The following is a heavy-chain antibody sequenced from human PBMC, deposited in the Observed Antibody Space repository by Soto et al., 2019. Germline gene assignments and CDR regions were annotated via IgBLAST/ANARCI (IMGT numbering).Heavy chain of an antibody. Sequence: EVQLLESGGGLVQPGGSLRLSCAASGFTFSSYAMSWVRQAPGKGLEWVSAISGSGGSTYYADSVKGRFTISRDNSKNTLQLQMNSVRAEDAAVYYSAKDGGYRGAGFDHWGQGTLVTVSS. CDR1: GFTFSSYA. CDR3: AKDGGYRGAGFDH. V-gene: IGHV3-23*01. J-gene: IGHJ5*02. CDR2: ISGSGGST. D-gene: IGHD2-21*01.